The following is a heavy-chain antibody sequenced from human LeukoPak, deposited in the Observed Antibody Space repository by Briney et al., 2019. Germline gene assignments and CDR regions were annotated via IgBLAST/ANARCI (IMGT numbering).Heavy chain of an antibody. J-gene: IGHJ4*02. D-gene: IGHD6-13*01. CDR2: ISYDGSNQ. CDR3: ANLYSHTRFDY. CDR1: GFTFSNFG. V-gene: IGHV3-30*18. Sequence: GGSLRLSCAASGFTFSNFGMHWVRQAPGKGLEWVAVISYDGSNQYYADSVKGRFTISRDNSKNTLCLQMNSLRPDDTAVYYCANLYSHTRFDYWGQGTLVTVSS.